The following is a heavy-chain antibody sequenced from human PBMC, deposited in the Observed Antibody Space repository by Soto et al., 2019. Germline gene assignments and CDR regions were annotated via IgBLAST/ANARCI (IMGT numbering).Heavy chain of an antibody. Sequence: SVILPLPCAVSGGSSSDGGYSWSWIRQPPGKGLEWIGYIYHSGSTYYNPSLKSRVTISVDRSKNQFSLKLSSVTAADTAVYYRARVPDRWGKRTLVTVFS. V-gene: IGHV4-30-2*01. CDR1: GGSSSDGGYS. J-gene: IGHJ5*02. D-gene: IGHD2-2*01. CDR2: IYHSGST. CDR3: ARVPDR.